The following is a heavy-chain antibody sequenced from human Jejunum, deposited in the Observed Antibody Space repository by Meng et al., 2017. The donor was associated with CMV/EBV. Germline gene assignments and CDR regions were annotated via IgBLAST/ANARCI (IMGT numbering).Heavy chain of an antibody. CDR2: LYYDGST. V-gene: IGHV4-39*07. CDR3: VRVVWAAAGDFDR. Sequence: TFACPVSVCGATGSSSGYYWRWFRQSPGKGLEWLVSLYYDGSTYYNPSLISRVTTSIDTSKNQFSLKVNSVTAADTGVYYCVRVVWAAAGDFDRWGQGTLVTVSS. D-gene: IGHD6-13*01. J-gene: IGHJ4*02. CDR1: GATGSSSGYY.